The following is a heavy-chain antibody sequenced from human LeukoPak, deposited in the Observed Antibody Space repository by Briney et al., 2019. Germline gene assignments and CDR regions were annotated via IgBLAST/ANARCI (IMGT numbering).Heavy chain of an antibody. CDR3: ASVRRGFGESSKYYAYYYMGV. Sequence: SETLSLTCTVSGGSISSYYWSWIRQPAGKGLEWIGRIYTSGSTNYNPSLKSRVTMSEDTSKNQFSLKLRSVTAADTAVYYCASVRRGFGESSKYYAYYYMGVWGKGTTVTIFS. CDR1: GGSISSYY. V-gene: IGHV4-4*07. D-gene: IGHD3-10*01. CDR2: IYTSGST. J-gene: IGHJ6*03.